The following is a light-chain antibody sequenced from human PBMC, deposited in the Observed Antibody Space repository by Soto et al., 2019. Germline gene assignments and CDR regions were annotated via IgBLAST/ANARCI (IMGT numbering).Light chain of an antibody. CDR1: SSDVGGYNY. V-gene: IGLV2-14*01. CDR3: SSYTSRSTRV. CDR2: EVS. Sequence: QSALTQPASVSGSPGQSITISCTGTSSDVGGYNYVSWYQQHPGKAPKLMIYEVSNRPSGVSNRFSGSKSGNTASLTISGLQAEDEADYSCSSYTSRSTRVFGTGTKLTVL. J-gene: IGLJ1*01.